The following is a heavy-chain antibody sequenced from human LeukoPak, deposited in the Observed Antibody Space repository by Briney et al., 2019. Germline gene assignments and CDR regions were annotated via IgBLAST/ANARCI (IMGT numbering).Heavy chain of an antibody. CDR2: IMEDGSVQ. V-gene: IGHV3-7*04. CDR1: GFTFSKTW. J-gene: IGHJ4*02. CDR3: AKDRVGGALEF. Sequence: HPGESLPLSCEASGFTFSKTWMSWVRQAPGKGLEWVACIMEDGSVQKYVDSVRGRFTISRDNARNSLYLQMNSLRVEDTAVYYCAKDRVGGALEFWGQGTLATVSS. D-gene: IGHD2-21*01.